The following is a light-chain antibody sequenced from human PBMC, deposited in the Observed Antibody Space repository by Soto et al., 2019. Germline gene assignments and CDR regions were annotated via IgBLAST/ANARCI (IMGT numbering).Light chain of an antibody. Sequence: NFMLTQPHSVSESPGKTVTISCTRSSGSIASNYVQWYQQRPGSAPTTVIYEHNQRPSGVPDRFSGPTDGSSNSASLTISGLQTEDEADYYCQSYDSYTVVFGGGTKLTVL. V-gene: IGLV6-57*04. J-gene: IGLJ2*01. CDR3: QSYDSYTVV. CDR1: SGSIASNY. CDR2: EHN.